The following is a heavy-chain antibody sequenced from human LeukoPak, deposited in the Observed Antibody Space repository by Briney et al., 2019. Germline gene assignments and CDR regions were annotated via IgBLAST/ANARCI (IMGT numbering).Heavy chain of an antibody. CDR3: ARNGVIAAPYYYYYYMDV. D-gene: IGHD6-13*01. V-gene: IGHV4-34*01. CDR1: GGSFSGYY. J-gene: IGHJ6*03. CDR2: INHSGST. Sequence: SETLSLTCAVYGGSFSGYYWSWIRQPPGKGLEWIGEINHSGSTNYNPSLKSRVTISVDTSKNQFSLKLSSATAADTAVYYCARNGVIAAPYYYYYYMDVWGKGTTVTVSS.